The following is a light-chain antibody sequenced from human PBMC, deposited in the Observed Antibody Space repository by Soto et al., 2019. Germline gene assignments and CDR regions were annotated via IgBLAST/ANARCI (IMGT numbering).Light chain of an antibody. CDR1: QGINSA. CDR2: DAF. Sequence: AIPLTQSPSSLSASVGDRVTITCRASQGINSALAWYQQKPGKAPKLLISDAFSLESGVPSRFSGSGSGTDFTLTISSLHPEDFASYYCQQFNSYPLSFGPGTKVDIK. CDR3: QQFNSYPLS. V-gene: IGKV1-13*02. J-gene: IGKJ3*01.